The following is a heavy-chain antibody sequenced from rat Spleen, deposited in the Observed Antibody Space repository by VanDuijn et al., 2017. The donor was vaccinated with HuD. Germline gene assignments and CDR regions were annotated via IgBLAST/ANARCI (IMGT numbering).Heavy chain of an antibody. CDR2: FCYDGSRT. J-gene: IGHJ2*01. V-gene: IGHV5-20*01. Sequence: EVQLVESGGGLVQPGRSMKLSCAASGFTFSNYDMAWVRQAPPKGREWVASFCYDGSRTDYGDSVKGTFTTSREIAKSTLYLQMDSLRPEDTATYYGPTESASWGQGVMVTVSS. CDR1: GFTFSNYD. CDR3: PTESAS.